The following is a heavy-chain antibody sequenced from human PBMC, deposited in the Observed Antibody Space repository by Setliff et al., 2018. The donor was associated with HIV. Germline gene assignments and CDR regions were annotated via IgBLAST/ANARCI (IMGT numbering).Heavy chain of an antibody. V-gene: IGHV3-48*01. D-gene: IGHD2-15*01. Sequence: GGSLRLSCAASGFTFSSYSMNWVRQTPGKGLEWVSYISSSDTTIYYADSLKGRFTISRDNSKNTLYLQMNSLRAEDTAVYYCAKTLPTLYPPHDYYFAMDVWGQGTTVTVS. CDR2: ISSSDTTI. CDR1: GFTFSSYS. J-gene: IGHJ6*02. CDR3: AKTLPTLYPPHDYYFAMDV.